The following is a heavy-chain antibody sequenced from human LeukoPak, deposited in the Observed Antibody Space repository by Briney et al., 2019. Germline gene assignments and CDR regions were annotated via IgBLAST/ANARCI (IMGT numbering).Heavy chain of an antibody. V-gene: IGHV1-3*01. D-gene: IGHD2-15*01. CDR3: ARGGRSTHYLDY. CDR2: INAGSGDT. Sequence: APVKVSCKASGYIFTTYAMQWVRQAPGQRLEWMGWINAGSGDTKCSQKFQGRVTMTRDTSASTAYMDLSSLRSEDTAVYYCARGGRSTHYLDYWGQGTLVTVSS. CDR1: GYIFTTYA. J-gene: IGHJ4*02.